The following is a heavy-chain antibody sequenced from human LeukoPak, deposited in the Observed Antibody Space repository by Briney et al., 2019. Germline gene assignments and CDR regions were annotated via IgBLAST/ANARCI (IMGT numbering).Heavy chain of an antibody. CDR1: GYTFTGYY. J-gene: IGHJ5*02. CDR2: INPNSGGT. CDR3: ATDPISSSWHLNWFDP. Sequence: ASVKVSCEASGYTFTGYYMHWVRQAPGQGLEWMGWINPNSGGTNYAQKFQGRVTMTRDTSISTAYMELSRLRSDDTAVYYCATDPISSSWHLNWFDPWGQGTLVTVSS. V-gene: IGHV1-2*02. D-gene: IGHD6-13*01.